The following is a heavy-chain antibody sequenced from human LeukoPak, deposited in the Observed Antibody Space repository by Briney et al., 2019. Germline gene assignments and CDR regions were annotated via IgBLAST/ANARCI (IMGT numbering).Heavy chain of an antibody. Sequence: SETLSLTCAVFGGSFSGYDWTWIRQPPGKGLEWIGEINHRGSTNYNPSLKGRVTLSVDTSKNQFSLNLNSVTATDTAVYYCARGRVKGKFGYWGQGNLVTVSS. J-gene: IGHJ4*02. V-gene: IGHV4-34*01. D-gene: IGHD3-22*01. CDR3: ARGRVKGKFGY. CDR1: GGSFSGYD. CDR2: INHRGST.